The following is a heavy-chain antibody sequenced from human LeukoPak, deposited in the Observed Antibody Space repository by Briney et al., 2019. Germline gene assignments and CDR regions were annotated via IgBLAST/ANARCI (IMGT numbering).Heavy chain of an antibody. J-gene: IGHJ4*02. CDR1: GYTFTDYF. Sequence: ASVKVSCKASGYTFTDYFIHWVRQAPGQGLEWMGWINPNSGATHYEWNFQGRVTMTRDTSISTAYMELSSLRSDDTAVYYCTRPPTITTWRTFDFWGQGTLVTVSS. CDR2: INPNSGAT. CDR3: TRPPTITTWRTFDF. D-gene: IGHD4-11*01. V-gene: IGHV1-2*02.